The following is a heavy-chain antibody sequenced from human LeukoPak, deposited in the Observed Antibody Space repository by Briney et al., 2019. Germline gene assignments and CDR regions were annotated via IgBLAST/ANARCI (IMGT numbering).Heavy chain of an antibody. D-gene: IGHD6-19*01. J-gene: IGHJ6*03. Sequence: SETLSLTCAVYGGSFSGYYWSWIRQPPGKGLEWIGEINHSGSTNYNPSLKSRVTISVDTSKNQFSLKLSSVTAADTAVYYCARFPQWLVQNYYYMDVWGKGTTVTVFS. CDR3: ARFPQWLVQNYYYMDV. CDR2: INHSGST. V-gene: IGHV4-34*01. CDR1: GGSFSGYY.